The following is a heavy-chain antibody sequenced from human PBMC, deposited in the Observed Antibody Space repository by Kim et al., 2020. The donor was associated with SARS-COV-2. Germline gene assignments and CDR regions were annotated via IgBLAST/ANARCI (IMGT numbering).Heavy chain of an antibody. Sequence: SVKVSCKASGGTFSSYAISWVRQAPGQGLEWMGGIIPIFGTANYAQKFQGRVTITADESTSTAYMELSSLRSEDTAVYYCARHLGPAAMVYYYYGMDVWGQGTTVTVSS. D-gene: IGHD2-2*01. CDR1: GGTFSSYA. J-gene: IGHJ6*02. V-gene: IGHV1-69*13. CDR2: IIPIFGTA. CDR3: ARHLGPAAMVYYYYGMDV.